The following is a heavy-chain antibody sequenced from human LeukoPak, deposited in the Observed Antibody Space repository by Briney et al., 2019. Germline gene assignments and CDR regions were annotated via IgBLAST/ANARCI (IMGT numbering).Heavy chain of an antibody. J-gene: IGHJ4*02. D-gene: IGHD2-15*01. CDR2: TSASGGST. Sequence: GGSLRLSCAASAFTFSSYAMSLVRQAPGKGLEWVSSTSASGGSTYYAASVKGRFTISRDNSMNSLYLQMDSLRPDDTAFYYCARQLGYCSSGSCYFDSWGQGTLLTVSS. V-gene: IGHV3-23*01. CDR3: ARQLGYCSSGSCYFDS. CDR1: AFTFSSYA.